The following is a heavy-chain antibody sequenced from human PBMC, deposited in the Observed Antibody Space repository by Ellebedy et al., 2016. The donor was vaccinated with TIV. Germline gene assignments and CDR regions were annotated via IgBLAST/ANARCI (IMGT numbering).Heavy chain of an antibody. CDR1: GFTFSSYS. Sequence: GESLKISXAASGFTFSSYSMNWVRQAPGKGLEWVSSISSSSSYIYYADSVKGRFTISRDNAKNSLYLQMNSLRAEDTAVYYCARERLGYCSSTSCPNWFNPWGQGTLVTVSS. D-gene: IGHD2-2*01. CDR2: ISSSSSYI. V-gene: IGHV3-21*04. CDR3: ARERLGYCSSTSCPNWFNP. J-gene: IGHJ5*02.